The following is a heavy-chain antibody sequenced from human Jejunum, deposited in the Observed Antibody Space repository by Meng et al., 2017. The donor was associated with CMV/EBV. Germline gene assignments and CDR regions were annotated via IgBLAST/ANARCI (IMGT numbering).Heavy chain of an antibody. CDR2: INTGNGDT. J-gene: IGHJ4*02. V-gene: IGHV1-3*04. Sequence: CKACGYTVTTHARHWVRQAPGKSLGWMGLINTGNGDTDYSQRFRGRVVLTRETAASTAYMEMSSLTSEDTAVYYCARELYGGYWDYWGQGTLVTVSS. D-gene: IGHD4/OR15-4a*01. CDR1: GYTVTTHA. CDR3: ARELYGGYWDY.